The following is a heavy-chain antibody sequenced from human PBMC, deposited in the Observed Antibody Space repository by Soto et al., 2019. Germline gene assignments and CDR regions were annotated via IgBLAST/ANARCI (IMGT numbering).Heavy chain of an antibody. J-gene: IGHJ6*03. D-gene: IGHD5-12*01. CDR1: GFTFSGSA. V-gene: IGHV3-73*01. Sequence: GGSLRLSCAASGFTFSGSAMHWVRQASGKGLEWVGRIRSKANSYATAYAASVKGRFTISRDDSKNTAYLQMNSLKTEDTAVYYCTRQGYSGYDYYYYYYYMDVWGKGTTVTVSS. CDR2: IRSKANSYAT. CDR3: TRQGYSGYDYYYYYYYMDV.